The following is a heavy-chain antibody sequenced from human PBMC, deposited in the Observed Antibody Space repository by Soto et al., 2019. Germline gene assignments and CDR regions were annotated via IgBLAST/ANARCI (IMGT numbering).Heavy chain of an antibody. D-gene: IGHD3-10*01. CDR2: ISAYNGNT. CDR1: GYSFTSYG. Sequence: QVQLVQSGAEVKKPGASVKVSCKASGYSFTSYGISWVRQAPGQGLEWMGWISAYNGNTNYAQKLQGRVTMTTDTSTSTDYMELRSLTSDDTAVYYCAMATGFGESDVWGQGTTVTVSS. V-gene: IGHV1-18*01. CDR3: AMATGFGESDV. J-gene: IGHJ6*01.